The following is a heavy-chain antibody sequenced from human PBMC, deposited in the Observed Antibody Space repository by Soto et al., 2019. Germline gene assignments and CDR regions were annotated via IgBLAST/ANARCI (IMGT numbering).Heavy chain of an antibody. CDR2: INPNSGGT. CDR3: ARDPGVLLWFGAPTDPH. D-gene: IGHD3-10*01. Sequence: GASVTVSCKASGYTFTGYYMHWVRQAPGQGLEWMGWINPNSGGTNYAQKFQGRVTMTRDTSISTAYMELSRLRSDDTAVYYCARDPGVLLWFGAPTDPHWGQGTLVTVSS. J-gene: IGHJ4*02. CDR1: GYTFTGYY. V-gene: IGHV1-2*02.